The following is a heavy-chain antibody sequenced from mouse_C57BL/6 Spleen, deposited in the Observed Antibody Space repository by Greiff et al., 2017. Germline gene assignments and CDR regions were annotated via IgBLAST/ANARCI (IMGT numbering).Heavy chain of an antibody. J-gene: IGHJ1*03. D-gene: IGHD1-1*01. Sequence: VHVKQSGPELVKPGASVKISCKASGYSFTGYYMNWVKQSPEKSLEWIGEINPSTGGTTYNQKFKAKATLTVDKSSSTAYMQLKSLTSEDSAVYYCAREYYGSSYFDVWGTGTTVTVSS. CDR1: GYSFTGYY. CDR3: AREYYGSSYFDV. V-gene: IGHV1-42*01. CDR2: INPSTGGT.